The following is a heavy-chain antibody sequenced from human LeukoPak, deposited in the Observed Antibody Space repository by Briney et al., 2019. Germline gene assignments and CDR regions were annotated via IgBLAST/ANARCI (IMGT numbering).Heavy chain of an antibody. CDR2: IHYSGTT. CDR3: AKSVYYDFWSGLKITGGFDP. D-gene: IGHD3-3*01. CDR1: GASLSPHY. J-gene: IGHJ5*02. Sequence: PSGTLSLTCTVSGASLSPHYWNWIRQPPEKGLEWIGYIHYSGTTGSNPSLKSRVTISVDTSKKQFSLKLSSVTPADTAVYYCAKSVYYDFWSGLKITGGFDPWGQGTLVTVSS. V-gene: IGHV4-59*03.